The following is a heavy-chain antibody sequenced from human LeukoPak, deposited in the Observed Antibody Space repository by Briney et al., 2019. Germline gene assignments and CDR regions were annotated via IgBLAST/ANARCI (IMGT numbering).Heavy chain of an antibody. V-gene: IGHV1-69*13. Sequence: SVKVSCKASGGTFISYAISWVRQPPAQGLEWMGGIISIFGTANYAQKFQGRLTITADESTRTAYMELSSLRSEDTAVYYCARQRYFDWLSPNNWFDPWGQGTLVTVSS. D-gene: IGHD3-9*01. CDR2: IISIFGTA. J-gene: IGHJ5*02. CDR1: GGTFISYA. CDR3: ARQRYFDWLSPNNWFDP.